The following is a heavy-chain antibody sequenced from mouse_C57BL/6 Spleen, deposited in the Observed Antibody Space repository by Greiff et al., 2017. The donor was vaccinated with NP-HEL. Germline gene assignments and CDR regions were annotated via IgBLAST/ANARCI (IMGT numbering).Heavy chain of an antibody. CDR1: GYSFTDYN. V-gene: IGHV1-39*01. CDR2: INPNYGTT. CDR3: ARSGLLREGGYFDV. Sequence: VQLKESGPELVKPGASVKISCKASGYSFTDYNMNWVKQSNGKSLEWIGVINPNYGTTSYNQKFKGKATLTVDQSSSTAYMQLNSLTSEDSAVYYCARSGLLREGGYFDVWGTGTTVTVSS. J-gene: IGHJ1*03. D-gene: IGHD1-1*01.